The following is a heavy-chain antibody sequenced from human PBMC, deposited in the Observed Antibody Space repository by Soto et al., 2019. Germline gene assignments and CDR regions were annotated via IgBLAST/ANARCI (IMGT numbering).Heavy chain of an antibody. J-gene: IGHJ6*02. CDR3: ASAGAEMVTTRGYYYYYGMDV. D-gene: IGHD5-18*01. CDR2: IIPISGTA. V-gene: IGHV1-69*01. CDR1: GGTFSSYA. Sequence: SVQVSFKTSGGTFSSYAISWVRQARGQGLEWMGGIIPISGTANYATKFQGSVTITADESTSKAYMELSSLRSEDRAVYSCASAGAEMVTTRGYYYYYGMDVWGQGTTVTVSS.